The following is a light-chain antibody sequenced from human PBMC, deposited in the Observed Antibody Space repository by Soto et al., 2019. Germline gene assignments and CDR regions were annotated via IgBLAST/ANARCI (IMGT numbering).Light chain of an antibody. CDR2: EVT. Sequence: QSALTQPASVSGSPGQSITISCTGTSIDVGGYDYVSWYQQHPGKAPKLMIYEVTNRPSGVSNRFSGSKYANTASLTISGLQTEDEADYYCCSYTGHSTLEVFGTGTKVTVL. CDR1: SIDVGGYDY. CDR3: CSYTGHSTLEV. J-gene: IGLJ1*01. V-gene: IGLV2-14*01.